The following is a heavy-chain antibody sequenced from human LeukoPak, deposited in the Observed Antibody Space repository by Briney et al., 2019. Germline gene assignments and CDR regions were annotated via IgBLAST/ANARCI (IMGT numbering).Heavy chain of an antibody. Sequence: SETLSLTCAVYGASFSGYYWTWIRQPPGKGLEWIGEINHSGSTNYNPSLKSRVTVSVDTSKNQFSLNLTSVTAADTAVYFCARGRARRGYYYDSSGYYYGNWFDPWGQGTLVTVSS. CDR2: INHSGST. D-gene: IGHD3-22*01. CDR3: ARGRARRGYYYDSSGYYYGNWFDP. CDR1: GASFSGYY. J-gene: IGHJ5*02. V-gene: IGHV4-34*01.